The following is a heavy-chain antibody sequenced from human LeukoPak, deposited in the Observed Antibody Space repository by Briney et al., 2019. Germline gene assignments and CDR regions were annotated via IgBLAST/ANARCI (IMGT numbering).Heavy chain of an antibody. CDR3: ARVGGYYYYYGMDV. J-gene: IGHJ6*02. V-gene: IGHV4-59*01. CDR2: IYYSGST. Sequence: SETLSLTCAVYGGSFSGYYWSWLRQPPGKGLEWIGYIYYSGSTNYNPSLKSRVTISVDTSKNQFSLKLSSVTAADTAVYYCARVGGYYYYYGMDVWGQGTTVTVSS. CDR1: GGSFSGYY. D-gene: IGHD3-16*01.